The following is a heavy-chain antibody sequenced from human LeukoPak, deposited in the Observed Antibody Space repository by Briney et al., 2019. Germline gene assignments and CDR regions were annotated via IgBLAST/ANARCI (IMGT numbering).Heavy chain of an antibody. Sequence: SETLSLTCAVYGGSFSGYYWSWIRQPPGKGLEWIGEINHSGSTNYNPSLKSRVTISVDTSKNQFSLKLSSVTAADTAVYYCARGYCSGGSCYSRGRHYYYGMDVWGQGTTVTVSS. J-gene: IGHJ6*02. CDR1: GGSFSGYY. V-gene: IGHV4-34*01. CDR3: ARGYCSGGSCYSRGRHYYYGMDV. CDR2: INHSGST. D-gene: IGHD2-15*01.